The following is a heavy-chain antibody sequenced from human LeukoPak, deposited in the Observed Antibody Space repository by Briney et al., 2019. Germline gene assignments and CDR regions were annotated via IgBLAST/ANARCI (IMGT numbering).Heavy chain of an antibody. D-gene: IGHD3-16*01. Sequence: ASVKVSCKASGYTFTSYGISWVRQAPGQGLEWMGWISAYNDNTNYAQKLQGRVTMTTDTSTSTAYMELRSLRSDDTAVYYCARDSLRIGALDAFDIWGQGTMVTVSS. CDR1: GYTFTSYG. V-gene: IGHV1-18*01. CDR2: ISAYNDNT. CDR3: ARDSLRIGALDAFDI. J-gene: IGHJ3*02.